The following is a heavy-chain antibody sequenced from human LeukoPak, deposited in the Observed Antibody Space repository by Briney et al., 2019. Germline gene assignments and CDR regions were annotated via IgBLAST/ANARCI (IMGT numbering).Heavy chain of an antibody. J-gene: IGHJ6*02. D-gene: IGHD5-24*01. CDR3: ARVRWLQPYYYYGMDV. Sequence: SVKVSCKASGGTFSSYAISWVRQAPGQGLEWMGGIIPIFGTANYAQKFQGRVTITADESTSTAYMELSSLRSEDTAVYYCARVRWLQPYYYYGMDVWGQGTTVTVSS. CDR1: GGTFSSYA. CDR2: IIPIFGTA. V-gene: IGHV1-69*13.